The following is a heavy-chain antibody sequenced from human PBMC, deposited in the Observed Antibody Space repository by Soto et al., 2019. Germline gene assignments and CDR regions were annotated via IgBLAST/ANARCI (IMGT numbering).Heavy chain of an antibody. CDR1: GFTFSSYA. J-gene: IGHJ4*02. Sequence: GGSLRLSCAASGFTFSSYAMHWVRQAPGKGLEWVAVISYDGSNKYYADSVKGRFTISRDNSKNTLYLQMNSLRAEDTAVYYCARDRKYCSSTSCSYYFDYWGQGTLVTVSS. CDR2: ISYDGSNK. CDR3: ARDRKYCSSTSCSYYFDY. V-gene: IGHV3-30-3*01. D-gene: IGHD2-2*01.